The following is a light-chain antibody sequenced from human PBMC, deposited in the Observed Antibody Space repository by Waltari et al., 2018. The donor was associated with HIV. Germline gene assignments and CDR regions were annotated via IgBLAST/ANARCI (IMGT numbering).Light chain of an antibody. CDR2: ANT. CDR1: RSNIGAGFD. Sequence: QSVLTQPPSVSGAPGQRVTIACTGTRSNIGAGFDVHWYQQIPGNAPKLLIYANTIRPSASPGRVSGSKSGTSASLAITGLQSEYEADYYCQSYDMSQSGSLVFGGGTKLTVL. CDR3: QSYDMSQSGSLV. J-gene: IGLJ2*01. V-gene: IGLV1-40*01.